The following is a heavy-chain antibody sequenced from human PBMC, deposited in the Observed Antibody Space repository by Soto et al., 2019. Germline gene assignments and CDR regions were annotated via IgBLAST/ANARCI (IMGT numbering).Heavy chain of an antibody. J-gene: IGHJ4*02. D-gene: IGHD3-10*01. CDR1: GFTVNNNY. CDR2: IYSDGKT. Sequence: EVQLLESGGGLVQPGGSLRLSCAASGFTVNNNYMSWVRQAPGKGPEWISVIYSDGKTDYAESVRGRFTVYSDTFKNTLYLQMNSTRAEDTARYYCTRDSSYYGAGSGVLDYWGQGTLVTV. V-gene: IGHV3-66*01. CDR3: TRDSSYYGAGSGVLDY.